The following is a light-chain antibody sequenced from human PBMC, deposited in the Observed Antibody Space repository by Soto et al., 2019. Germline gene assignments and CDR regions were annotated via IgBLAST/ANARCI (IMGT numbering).Light chain of an antibody. CDR1: HSVSSY. Sequence: SPGPPFLTPGERTTLSCRARHSVSSYCAWDQKKPDQANRLLIHGAPRTATGIPDRFSGSGCGAVSILTSSRLEHDVAAVYYYQYYGRSGTFGQGTKVDIK. J-gene: IGKJ1*01. CDR3: QYYGRSGT. V-gene: IGKV3-20*01. CDR2: GAP.